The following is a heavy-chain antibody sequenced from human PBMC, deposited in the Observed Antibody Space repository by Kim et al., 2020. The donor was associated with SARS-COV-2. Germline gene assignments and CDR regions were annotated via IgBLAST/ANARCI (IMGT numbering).Heavy chain of an antibody. CDR3: TTGGAAVAGTGHFCDY. D-gene: IGHD6-19*01. J-gene: IGHJ4*02. Sequence: PVKGRFTISRDDSKNTLYLQMNSLKTEDTAVYYCTTGGAAVAGTGHFCDYWGQGTLVTVSS. V-gene: IGHV3-15*01.